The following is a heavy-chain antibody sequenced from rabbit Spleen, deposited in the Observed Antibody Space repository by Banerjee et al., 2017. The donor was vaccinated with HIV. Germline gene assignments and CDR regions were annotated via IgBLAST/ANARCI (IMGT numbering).Heavy chain of an antibody. J-gene: IGHJ6*01. D-gene: IGHD8-1*01. CDR3: ARDSGTSFSTYGMDL. CDR2: ICAGNSGST. Sequence: QSLEESGGGLVKPGASLTLTCKASGFSFNSGYDMCWVRQAPGKGLEWIACICAGNSGSTYSATWAKGRFTISKTSSTTVTLQMTSLTAADTATYFCARDSGTSFSTYGMDLWGPGTLVTVS. CDR1: GFSFNSGYD. V-gene: IGHV1S40*01.